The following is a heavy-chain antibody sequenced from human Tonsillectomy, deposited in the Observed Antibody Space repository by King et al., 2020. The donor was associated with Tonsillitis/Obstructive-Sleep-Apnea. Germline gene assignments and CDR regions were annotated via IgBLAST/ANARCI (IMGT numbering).Heavy chain of an antibody. CDR1: GGSFSAYY. D-gene: IGHD1-26*01. CDR3: AVGTNYYFYYMDV. V-gene: IGHV4-34*01. J-gene: IGHJ6*03. Sequence: VQLQQWGAGLLKPSETLSLTCAVYGGSFSAYYWSWIRQPPGKGLEWIGEINHSGSTNYNPSLKSRVTISGDTSKNQFSLKLNSVTAADTAVYYCAVGTNYYFYYMDVWGNGTTVTVSS. CDR2: INHSGST.